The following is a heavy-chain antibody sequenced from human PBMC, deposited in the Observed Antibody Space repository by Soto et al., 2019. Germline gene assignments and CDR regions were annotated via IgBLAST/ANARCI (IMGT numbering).Heavy chain of an antibody. CDR3: ARLPRDYSDSSGRPYYGMDV. V-gene: IGHV5-51*01. CDR2: LYPGDSET. D-gene: IGHD3-22*01. J-gene: IGHJ6*02. Sequence: GASLKISCKGSGYSFTKYWIGWVRQMSGKGLEWMGILYPGDSETRYSPSFQGQVTMSADKSTSTAYLRWSSLKASDTAIYYCARLPRDYSDSSGRPYYGMDVWGQGTTVTVAS. CDR1: GYSFTKYW.